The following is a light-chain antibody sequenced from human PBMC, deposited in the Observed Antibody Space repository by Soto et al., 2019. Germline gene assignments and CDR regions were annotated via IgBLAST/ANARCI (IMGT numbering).Light chain of an antibody. V-gene: IGLV2-11*01. CDR2: VVT. J-gene: IGLJ1*01. CDR3: SSFAATHTYI. Sequence: QSVLTQPRSVSGSPGQSVTISCTGTSIDVGDSDFVSWYQQHPGKAPKLMIYVVTKRPSGVPDRFSGSKSGNTASLTISGLQDEDEAGYYCSSFAATHTYIFGTGTKVTVL. CDR1: SIDVGDSDF.